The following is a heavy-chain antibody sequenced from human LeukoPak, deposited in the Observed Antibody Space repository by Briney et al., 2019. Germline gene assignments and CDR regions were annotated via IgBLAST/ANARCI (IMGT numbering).Heavy chain of an antibody. V-gene: IGHV1-18*01. CDR2: ISTYNGNT. Sequence: ASVKVSSRSSGYTFTTYGITWVRQAPGQGLEWMGWISTYNGNTNYAQKLQGRVTMTTDTSTSTAYMELRSLRSDDTAMYYCARDRMDTGTYFDYWGQGTLVTVSP. D-gene: IGHD5-18*01. J-gene: IGHJ4*02. CDR3: ARDRMDTGTYFDY. CDR1: GYTFTTYG.